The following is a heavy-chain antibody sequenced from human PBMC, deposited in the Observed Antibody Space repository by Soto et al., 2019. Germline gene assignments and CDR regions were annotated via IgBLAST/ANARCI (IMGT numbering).Heavy chain of an antibody. V-gene: IGHV4-30-2*01. Sequence: QLQLQESGSGLVKPSQTLSLTCAVSGGSISSGGYSWSWIRRPPGKGLEWIGYIYHSGSTSYNPSLRSRVTISVDRSKNQFSLTLSSVSAAGRAVYFCTRDPCLWGRGTLVTVSS. CDR2: IYHSGST. J-gene: IGHJ2*01. CDR3: TRDPCL. CDR1: GGSISSGGYS.